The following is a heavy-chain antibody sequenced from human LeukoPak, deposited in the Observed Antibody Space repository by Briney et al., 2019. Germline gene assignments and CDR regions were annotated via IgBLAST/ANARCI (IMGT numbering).Heavy chain of an antibody. J-gene: IGHJ4*02. CDR3: ARGLGCSSGRSKGYFDC. Sequence: GGSLRLSCAISGFTFTNYVMHWVRQSPGKGLEWVAVTSCDGNNKYYADSVKGRFTISRENSKNTLYLQMNSLRPEDTAVYYCARGLGCSSGRSKGYFDCWGQGTLVTVSS. CDR1: GFTFTNYV. V-gene: IGHV3-30-3*01. D-gene: IGHD6-19*01. CDR2: TSCDGNNK.